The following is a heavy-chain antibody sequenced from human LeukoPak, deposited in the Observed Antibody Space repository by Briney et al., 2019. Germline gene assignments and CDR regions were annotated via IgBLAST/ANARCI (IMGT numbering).Heavy chain of an antibody. D-gene: IGHD5-24*01. V-gene: IGHV3-9*03. Sequence: GGSLRLSCAASGFTFDDYAMHWVRQAPGKGLEWVSGISWNSGSIGYADSVKGRFTISRGNAKNSLYLQMNSLRAEDMALYYCAKDEMATMEGYFQHWGQGTLVTVSS. CDR3: AKDEMATMEGYFQH. CDR2: ISWNSGSI. J-gene: IGHJ1*01. CDR1: GFTFDDYA.